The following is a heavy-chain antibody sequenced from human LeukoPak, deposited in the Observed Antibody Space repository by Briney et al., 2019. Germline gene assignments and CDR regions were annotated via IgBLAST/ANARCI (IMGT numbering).Heavy chain of an antibody. CDR2: IYTGGTT. Sequence: GGSLRLSCAISGFSVGGTHMSWVRQAPGKGLEWVSAIYTGGTTYYADSVQGRFTVSRDNSKNILYHHMNNLRAEDTAVYYCARDTATTGGGLDSWGQGTLVTVSS. J-gene: IGHJ4*02. V-gene: IGHV3-53*01. CDR3: ARDTATTGGGLDS. CDR1: GFSVGGTH. D-gene: IGHD1-1*01.